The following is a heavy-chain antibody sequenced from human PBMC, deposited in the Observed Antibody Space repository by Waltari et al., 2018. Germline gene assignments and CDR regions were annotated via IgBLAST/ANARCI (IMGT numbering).Heavy chain of an antibody. CDR1: GFPFDDYG. CDR2: SNWNGGST. V-gene: IGHV3-20*04. CDR3: AKDGGQQWLVHYDFDY. J-gene: IGHJ4*02. D-gene: IGHD6-19*01. Sequence: EVQLVESGGGVVRPGGSLRLSCAASGFPFDDYGMSWVRQAPGKGLEWVSGSNWNGGSTGYADSVKGRFTISRDNAKNSLYLQMNSLRAEDTAVYYCAKDGGQQWLVHYDFDYWGQGTLVTVSS.